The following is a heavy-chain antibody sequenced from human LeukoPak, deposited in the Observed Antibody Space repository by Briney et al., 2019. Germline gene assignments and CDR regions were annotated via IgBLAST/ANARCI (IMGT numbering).Heavy chain of an antibody. J-gene: IGHJ5*02. V-gene: IGHV3-30*18. CDR1: GFTFNTYG. D-gene: IGHD1-26*01. CDR3: AKGKGGSYPNWFDP. CDR2: ISYDGSNK. Sequence: PGGSLRLSCAVSGFTFNTYGIHWVRQTPGKGLEWVALISYDGSNKYYADSVKGRFTISRDNSKNTLYLQMNSLRAEDTAVYYCAKGKGGSYPNWFDPWGQGTLVTVSS.